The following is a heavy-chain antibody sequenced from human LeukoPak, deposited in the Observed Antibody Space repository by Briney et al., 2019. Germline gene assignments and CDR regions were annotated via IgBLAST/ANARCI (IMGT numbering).Heavy chain of an antibody. CDR1: GYTFTDYY. CDR2: INPNSGDT. J-gene: IGHJ3*02. V-gene: IGHV1-2*02. Sequence: ASVKVSCKVSGYTFTDYYMHWVGQAPGQGREWMGWINPNSGDTNSAQKFQRRVTMTRHTSINTAYMELSRLRSDDTAVYYCARDRAFDIWGQGTMVTVSS. CDR3: ARDRAFDI.